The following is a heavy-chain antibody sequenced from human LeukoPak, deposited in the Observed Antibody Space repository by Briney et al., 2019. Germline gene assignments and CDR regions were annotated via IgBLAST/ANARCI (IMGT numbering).Heavy chain of an antibody. CDR1: GASIRSYY. V-gene: IGHV4-59*01. CDR3: ARARGPSGSYYGSSDYYYGMDV. J-gene: IGHJ6*02. D-gene: IGHD1-26*01. Sequence: PSETLSLTCTVSGASIRSYYWSWIRQPPGKGLEWIGYIYYSGSTNYNPSLKSRVTISVDTSKNQFSLKLSSVTAADTAVYYCARARGPSGSYYGSSDYYYGMDVWGQGTTVTVSS. CDR2: IYYSGST.